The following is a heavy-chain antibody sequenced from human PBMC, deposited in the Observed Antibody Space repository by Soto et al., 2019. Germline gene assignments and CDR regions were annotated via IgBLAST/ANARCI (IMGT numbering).Heavy chain of an antibody. CDR3: ARIVTGYFYMDV. CDR2: VNHSGIT. Sequence: QVQLQQWGAGLLKPSETLSLTCAVYGGSFSGYYWRWIRQPPGKGLEWIAEVNHSGITNYNPSLKSRVTISIDTSKNRFSLNLNSVTAADTAVYYCARIVTGYFYMDVWGKGTTVIVSS. D-gene: IGHD2-15*01. V-gene: IGHV4-34*01. CDR1: GGSFSGYY. J-gene: IGHJ6*03.